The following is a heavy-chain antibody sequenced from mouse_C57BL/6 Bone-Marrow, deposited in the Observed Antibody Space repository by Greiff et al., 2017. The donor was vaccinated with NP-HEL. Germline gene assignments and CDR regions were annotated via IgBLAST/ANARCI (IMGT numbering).Heavy chain of an antibody. J-gene: IGHJ1*03. Sequence: QVQLQQSGAELAKPGASVKLSCKASGYTFTSYWMHWVKQRPGQGLEWIGYINPSSGYTKYNQKFKDKATLTADKSSSTAYMQLSSLTYEDSAVYYCARKIGDITTVVAKDLFDVWGTGTTVTVSS. D-gene: IGHD1-1*01. CDR3: ARKIGDITTVVAKDLFDV. CDR1: GYTFTSYW. V-gene: IGHV1-7*01. CDR2: INPSSGYT.